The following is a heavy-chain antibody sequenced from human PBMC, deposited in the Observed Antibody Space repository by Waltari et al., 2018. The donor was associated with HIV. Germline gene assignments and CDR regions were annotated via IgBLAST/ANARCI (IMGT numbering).Heavy chain of an antibody. D-gene: IGHD1-1*01. V-gene: IGHV3-73*02. Sequence: EVQLVESGGGLVQPGESLKLSFAASGFTFSRSAIHWVRQAPGKGLDWIGRIRSKANGYTTAYGASVKGRFIISRDDSKNTAYLQMSSLKTEDTALFYCTRLSGNDAFDVWGQGTLVTVSS. J-gene: IGHJ3*01. CDR2: IRSKANGYTT. CDR3: TRLSGNDAFDV. CDR1: GFTFSRSA.